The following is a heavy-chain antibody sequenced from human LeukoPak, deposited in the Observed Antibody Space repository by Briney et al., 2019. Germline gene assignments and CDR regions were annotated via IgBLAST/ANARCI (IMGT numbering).Heavy chain of an antibody. D-gene: IGHD1-26*01. CDR3: ARPRATVGATIDY. J-gene: IGHJ4*02. Sequence: AESLKISCEGSGYIFTTYWIGWVRQMPGKGLEWMGFIYPGDSDTRYSPSFQGQVTISADKSISTAYLQWSSLRASDTAIYYCARPRATVGATIDYWGQGTLVTVSS. CDR1: GYIFTTYW. V-gene: IGHV5-51*01. CDR2: IYPGDSDT.